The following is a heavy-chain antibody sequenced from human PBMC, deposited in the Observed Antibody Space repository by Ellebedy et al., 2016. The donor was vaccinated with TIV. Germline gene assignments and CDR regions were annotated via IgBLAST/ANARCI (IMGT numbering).Heavy chain of an antibody. CDR2: IYSGGTT. J-gene: IGHJ4*02. D-gene: IGHD5-18*01. CDR1: GFSVSSNY. V-gene: IGHV3-53*01. CDR3: AGHGDRAMTH. Sequence: GESLKISCAASGFSVSSNYMSWVRQAPGKGLEWVSVIYSGGTTHYADSVKGRFTISRDKSKNTMYLQMNSLRAEDTAVYYCAGHGDRAMTHWGQGTLVTVS.